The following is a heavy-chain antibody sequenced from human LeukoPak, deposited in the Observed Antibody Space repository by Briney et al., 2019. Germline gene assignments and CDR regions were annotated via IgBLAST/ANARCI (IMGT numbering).Heavy chain of an antibody. V-gene: IGHV3-33*01. CDR2: IWNDGSNK. Sequence: SCKASGFTFSNYGMHWVRQAPGKGLEWVAVIWNDGSNKYYADSVKGRFTVSRDNSKNTLYLQMNSLRADDTAVYYCGRRIPAAGTGGTDYWGQGTLVTVSS. CDR1: GFTFSNYG. D-gene: IGHD6-13*01. J-gene: IGHJ4*02. CDR3: GRRIPAAGTGGTDY.